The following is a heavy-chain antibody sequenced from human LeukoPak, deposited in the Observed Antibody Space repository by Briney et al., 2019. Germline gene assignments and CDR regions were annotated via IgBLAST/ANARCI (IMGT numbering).Heavy chain of an antibody. Sequence: PSETLSLTCTVSGGSISSYYWSWIRQPQGKGVEWIGYIYYSGSTDYNPSLRSRVTISVDTSKNQFSLKLSSVTAADTAVYYCARAGSMFGVVVFDYWGQGTLVTVSS. J-gene: IGHJ4*02. V-gene: IGHV4-59*01. D-gene: IGHD3-3*01. CDR1: GGSISSYY. CDR3: ARAGSMFGVVVFDY. CDR2: IYYSGST.